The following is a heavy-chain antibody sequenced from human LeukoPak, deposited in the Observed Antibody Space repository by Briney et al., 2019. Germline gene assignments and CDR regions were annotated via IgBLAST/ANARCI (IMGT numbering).Heavy chain of an antibody. CDR3: ARGRIGNCSGGSCSSC. J-gene: IGHJ4*02. CDR1: GYTFTGYY. Sequence: ASVNVSFKASGYTFTGYYMHWVRQAPGQGLEWMGWINPNSGGTNYAQKFQGRVTMTRDTSISTAYMELSRLRSDDTAVYYCARGRIGNCSGGSCSSCCGEATLPTVSS. CDR2: INPNSGGT. V-gene: IGHV1-2*02. D-gene: IGHD2-15*01.